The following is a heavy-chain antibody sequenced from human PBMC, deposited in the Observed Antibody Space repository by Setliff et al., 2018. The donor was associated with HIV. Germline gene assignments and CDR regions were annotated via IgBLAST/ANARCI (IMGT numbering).Heavy chain of an antibody. CDR1: GGNFSTYG. J-gene: IGHJ5*02. CDR3: ARDRFCSRGSCYEPNWFDP. D-gene: IGHD2-15*01. Sequence: SVKVSCKASGGNFSTYGISWVRQAPGQGLEWMGGIIPLFNKSNNAQKFQVRVTITADESTSTAYMELKSLRSEDSAVYYCARDRFCSRGSCYEPNWFDPWGQGALVTVSS. CDR2: IIPLFNKS. V-gene: IGHV1-69*13.